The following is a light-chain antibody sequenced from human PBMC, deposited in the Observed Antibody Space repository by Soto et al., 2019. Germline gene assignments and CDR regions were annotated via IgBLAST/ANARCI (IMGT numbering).Light chain of an antibody. Sequence: QLVLTQSPSASASLGASVKLTCTLSSGHSNYAIAWHQQQPEKGPRFLMKVNSGGSHIKGDGLPDRFSGSSSGAERYLFISSLQSEDEADYYCQTGGTGSASVVFGGGTQLTVL. V-gene: IGLV4-69*01. J-gene: IGLJ7*01. CDR2: VNSGGSH. CDR1: SGHSNYA. CDR3: QTGGTGSASVV.